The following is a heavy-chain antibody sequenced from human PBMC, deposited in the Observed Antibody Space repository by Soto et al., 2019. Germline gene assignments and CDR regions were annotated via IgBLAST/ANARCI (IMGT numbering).Heavy chain of an antibody. D-gene: IGHD3-10*01. V-gene: IGHV2-5*02. CDR3: VPTSGSGNSACFDY. Sequence: QITLKESGPTLVKPTQTLTLTCTFSGFSLSTSRVGVGWIRQPPGKALEWLALIYWDDDKRYSPSLKNRLTITKDPSKSQGVLTMTNADPVDTATYYCVPTSGSGNSACFDYWGQGTLVTVSS. CDR2: IYWDDDK. CDR1: GFSLSTSRVG. J-gene: IGHJ4*02.